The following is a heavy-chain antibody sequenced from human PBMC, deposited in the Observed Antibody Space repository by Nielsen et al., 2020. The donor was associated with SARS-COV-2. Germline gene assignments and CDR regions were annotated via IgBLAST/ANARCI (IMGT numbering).Heavy chain of an antibody. CDR2: ISYDGSNK. J-gene: IGHJ6*03. V-gene: IGHV3-30-3*01. CDR3: ARASGAQALYYYYYMDV. Sequence: GESLKISCAASGFTFSSYAMHWVRQAPGKGLEWVAVISYDGSNKYYADPVKGRFTISRDNSKNTLYLQMNSLRAEDTAVYYCARASGAQALYYYYYMDVWGKGTTVTVSS. CDR1: GFTFSSYA. D-gene: IGHD3-10*01.